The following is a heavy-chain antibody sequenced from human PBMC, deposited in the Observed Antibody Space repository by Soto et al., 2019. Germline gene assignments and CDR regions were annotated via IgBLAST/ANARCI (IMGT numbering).Heavy chain of an antibody. CDR1: GYTFISYD. V-gene: IGHV1-8*01. J-gene: IGHJ4*02. Sequence: QVQLVQSGAEVKKPGASVKVSCKASGYTFISYDINWVRQATGQGLEWMGWMNPNSGNTGYAQKFQGRVTMTRNTSISTAYMELSSLRSEDTAVYYCARWGYYDFWSGYSTTLDYWGQGTLVTVSS. D-gene: IGHD3-3*01. CDR2: MNPNSGNT. CDR3: ARWGYYDFWSGYSTTLDY.